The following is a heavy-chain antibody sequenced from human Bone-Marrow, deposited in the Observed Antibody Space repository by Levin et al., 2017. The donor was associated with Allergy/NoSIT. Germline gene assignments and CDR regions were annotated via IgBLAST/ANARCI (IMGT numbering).Heavy chain of an antibody. Sequence: GESLKISCAASGFTFSSYWMSWVRQAPGKGLEWVANIKQDGSEKNYVDSVKGRFTVSRDNAKNLVFLQMDTLRAEDTAVYYCARQQLFDYWAQGPWSPSPQ. CDR2: IKQDGSEK. CDR3: ARQQLFDY. CDR1: GFTFSSYW. D-gene: IGHD1-1*01. V-gene: IGHV3-7*01. J-gene: IGHJ4*02.